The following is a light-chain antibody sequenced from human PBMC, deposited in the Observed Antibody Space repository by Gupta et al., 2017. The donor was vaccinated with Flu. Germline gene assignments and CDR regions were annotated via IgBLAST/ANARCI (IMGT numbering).Light chain of an antibody. CDR2: DVS. V-gene: IGLV2-14*03. CDR3: SSYTTSSTLV. J-gene: IGLJ2*01. Sequence: QSALTQPASVSGSPGQSITISCTGTSSDVGGYNSVSWYQQHPGKAPKLMIYDVSNRPSGVSNRFSDSKSGNAASLTISGLQAEDEADYYCSSYTTSSTLVFGGGTKVTAL. CDR1: SSDVGGYNS.